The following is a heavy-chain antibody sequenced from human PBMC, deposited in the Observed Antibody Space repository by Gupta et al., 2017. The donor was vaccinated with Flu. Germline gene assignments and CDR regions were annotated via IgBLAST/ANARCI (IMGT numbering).Heavy chain of an antibody. CDR1: YW. J-gene: IGHJ4*02. V-gene: IGHV3-7*01. Sequence: YWMYWVRQAPGKGLEWVASIKQDGSEKYYVDSVKGRFTISRDNAKNSLYLQMNSLRDEDTAVYYCARDHFTGWSQDYWGQGTLSPSPQ. CDR2: IKQDGSEK. CDR3: ARDHFTGWSQDY. D-gene: IGHD6-19*01.